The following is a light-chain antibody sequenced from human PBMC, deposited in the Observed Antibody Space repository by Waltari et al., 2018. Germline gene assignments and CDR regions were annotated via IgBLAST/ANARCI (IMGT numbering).Light chain of an antibody. CDR2: FKSDSDK. J-gene: IGLJ2*01. CDR1: SGINVGTYR. V-gene: IGLV5-39*01. Sequence: QPVLTQSTSLSASPGASARFPCTLHSGINVGTYRIYWSQPKPGSLPRYFLRFKSDSDKQQGSGVPSRFSGSKEPSTNAGLLLISGLQSEDEADYYCAIWYSSAWVFGGGTKLTVL. CDR3: AIWYSSAWV.